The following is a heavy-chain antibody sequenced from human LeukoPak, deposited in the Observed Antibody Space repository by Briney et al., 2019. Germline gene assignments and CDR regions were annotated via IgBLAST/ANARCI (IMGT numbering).Heavy chain of an antibody. D-gene: IGHD5-18*01. J-gene: IGHJ4*02. CDR1: GYTFTGYY. CDR3: ATDKGGYSYGFDY. CDR2: INPNSGGT. V-gene: IGHV1-2*02. Sequence: GASVKVSCKASGYTFTGYYMHWVRQAPGQGLEWMGWINPNSGGTNYAQKFQGRVTMTRDTSISTAYMELSRLRSDDTAVYYCATDKGGYSYGFDYWGQGTLVTVSS.